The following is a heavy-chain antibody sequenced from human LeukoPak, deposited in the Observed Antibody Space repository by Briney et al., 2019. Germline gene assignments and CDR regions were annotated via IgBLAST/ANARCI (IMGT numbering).Heavy chain of an antibody. CDR1: GGSISSYY. J-gene: IGHJ6*03. CDR3: ARALGYDSSGYPYYYYYYMDV. V-gene: IGHV4-59*01. Sequence: SETLSLTCTVSGGSISSYYWSWIRQPPGKGLEWIGYIYYSGSTNYNPSLKSRVTISVDTSKNQFSLKLSSVTAADTAVYYCARALGYDSSGYPYYYYYYMDVWGKGTTVTASS. CDR2: IYYSGST. D-gene: IGHD3-22*01.